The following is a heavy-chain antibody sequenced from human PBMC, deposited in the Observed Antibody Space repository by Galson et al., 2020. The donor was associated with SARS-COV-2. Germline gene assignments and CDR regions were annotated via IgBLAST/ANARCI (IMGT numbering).Heavy chain of an antibody. CDR3: ATDGCGSTSCHALNI. J-gene: IGHJ3*02. CDR2: FSSIGGNI. D-gene: IGHD2-2*01. V-gene: IGHV3-48*03. CDR1: GFTFSSFA. Sequence: GGSLKIPFAALGFTFSSFAMNWVRQAPGKGLEWVSYFSSIGGNIYYAHPVKGRFTIPRDNPRSSLYLQMTSLRADDTAVYYCATDGCGSTSCHALNIWGQGTAVTVSS.